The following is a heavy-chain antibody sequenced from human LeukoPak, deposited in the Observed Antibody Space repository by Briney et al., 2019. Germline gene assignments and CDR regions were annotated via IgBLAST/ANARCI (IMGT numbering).Heavy chain of an antibody. CDR3: ARASTVTTWSLGY. D-gene: IGHD4-17*01. V-gene: IGHV4-59*01. Sequence: PSETLSLTCIVSGGSISSYHWSWIRQPPGKGLEWIGYVSYTGSTNCNPSLRSRVTMSVDTSKNQFSLNLSSVTAADTAMYYCARASTVTTWSLGYWGQGILVTVSS. CDR2: VSYTGST. CDR1: GGSISSYH. J-gene: IGHJ4*02.